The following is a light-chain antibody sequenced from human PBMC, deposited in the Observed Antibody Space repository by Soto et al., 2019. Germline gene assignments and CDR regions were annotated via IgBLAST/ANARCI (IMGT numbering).Light chain of an antibody. Sequence: EIVLPQSPATLSLSPGERATLSCSASQSVSSYLAWYQQKPGQAPRLLIYDASNRATAIPARFSGSGSGTDFTLTISSLEPEDFAVYYCEQRSNWPPDTFGQGTKLEIK. CDR2: DAS. CDR3: EQRSNWPPDT. CDR1: QSVSSY. V-gene: IGKV3-11*01. J-gene: IGKJ2*01.